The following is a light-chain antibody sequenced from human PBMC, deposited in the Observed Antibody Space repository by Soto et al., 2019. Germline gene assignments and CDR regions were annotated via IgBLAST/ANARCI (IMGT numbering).Light chain of an antibody. CDR3: QQYYSTPRT. CDR1: QSVLYSSNNKNY. Sequence: DIVMTQSPDSLAVSLGERATINCKSSQSVLYSSNNKNYLAWYQQKPGQPPKLLIYWASTRESGVPDRFSGSGSGTDFTLTSCSLQAEDVAVYYCQQYYSTPRTFGQGTKVEIK. V-gene: IGKV4-1*01. J-gene: IGKJ1*01. CDR2: WAS.